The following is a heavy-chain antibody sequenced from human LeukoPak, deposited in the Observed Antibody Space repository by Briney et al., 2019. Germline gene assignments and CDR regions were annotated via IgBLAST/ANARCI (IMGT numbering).Heavy chain of an antibody. CDR3: ARVRDRSGYFYDFDY. Sequence: SETLSLTCTVSSGSMSSLYWSWIRQPPGKGLEWIGYIYYSGTTDYNPSLKSRVTISIDTSKNQFSLKLSSVTAADTAVYYCARVRDRSGYFYDFDYWGQGTLVTVSS. J-gene: IGHJ4*02. CDR1: SGSMSSLY. D-gene: IGHD3-22*01. V-gene: IGHV4-59*11. CDR2: IYYSGTT.